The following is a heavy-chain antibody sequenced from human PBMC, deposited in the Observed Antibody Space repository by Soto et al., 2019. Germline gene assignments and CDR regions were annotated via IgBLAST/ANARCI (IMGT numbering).Heavy chain of an antibody. D-gene: IGHD3-10*01. CDR3: ARGVTRVRGGIHTPDFYL. Sequence: QVQLQESGPGLVKPSQTLSLTCTVSGGSISSGGYYWSWIRQHPGKGLEWIGYIYYSGSTYYNPSLKTPITISVESAKNQFALKLGSVAAGDTAGYYCARGVTRVRGGIHTPDFYLRGQGTLVTVSS. CDR2: IYYSGST. J-gene: IGHJ4*02. V-gene: IGHV4-31*01. CDR1: GGSISSGGYY.